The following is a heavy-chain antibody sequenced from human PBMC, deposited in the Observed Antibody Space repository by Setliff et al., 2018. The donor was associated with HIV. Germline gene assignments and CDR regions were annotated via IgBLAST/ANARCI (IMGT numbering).Heavy chain of an antibody. J-gene: IGHJ3*02. CDR1: GFDFSSYG. Sequence: GGSLRLSCAASGFDFSSYGMNWVHQAPGKGLEWVSTISRAGGTYYADSVKGRFTISRDNSKNTVYLQMNSLRAEDTAIYYCAKDPNYGSGTYPDSFQTWGQGTMVTVSS. V-gene: IGHV3-23*01. D-gene: IGHD3-10*01. CDR2: ISRAGGT. CDR3: AKDPNYGSGTYPDSFQT.